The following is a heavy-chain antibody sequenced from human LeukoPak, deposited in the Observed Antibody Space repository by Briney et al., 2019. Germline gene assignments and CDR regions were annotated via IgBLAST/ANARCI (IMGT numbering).Heavy chain of an antibody. Sequence: GGSLRLSCAASGFTVSRNYMTWVRQAPGKGLEWVSVIYSGGSTYYADSVKGRFTISRDNFKNTLYLQMNSLRAEDTAVYYCARGNQYYFDYWGQGTLVTVSS. CDR3: ARGNQYYFDY. CDR2: IYSGGST. J-gene: IGHJ4*02. CDR1: GFTVSRNY. D-gene: IGHD4-23*01. V-gene: IGHV3-53*01.